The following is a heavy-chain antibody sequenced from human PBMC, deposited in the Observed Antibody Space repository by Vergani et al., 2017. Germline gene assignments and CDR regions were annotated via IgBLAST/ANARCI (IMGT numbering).Heavy chain of an antibody. Sequence: QVQLVQSGAEVKKPGASVKISCKASGYTFNGYYMHWVRQAPGQGLEWMGWINPNSGGTKYAQKFQGRATMTRDTSISTAYMELSRLRSDDTGVYYCARDSPSDYWGQGTLVTVSS. J-gene: IGHJ4*02. CDR1: GYTFNGYY. CDR2: INPNSGGT. V-gene: IGHV1-2*02. CDR3: ARDSPSDY.